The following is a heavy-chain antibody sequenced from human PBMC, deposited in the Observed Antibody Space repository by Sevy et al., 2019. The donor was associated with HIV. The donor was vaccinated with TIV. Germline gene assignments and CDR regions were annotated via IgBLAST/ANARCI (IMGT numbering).Heavy chain of an antibody. CDR2: ISSSGSTI. CDR1: GFSFDSYG. D-gene: IGHD3-10*01. Sequence: GGSLRLSCAVSGFSFDSYGMTWVRQAPGKGLEWVSYISSSGSTIYYADSVKGRFTISRDNAKNSLYLQMNSLRAEDTAVYYCARDLRLVSYYGSGSYSVRSYYYGMDVWGQGTTVTVSS. V-gene: IGHV3-48*04. J-gene: IGHJ6*02. CDR3: ARDLRLVSYYGSGSYSVRSYYYGMDV.